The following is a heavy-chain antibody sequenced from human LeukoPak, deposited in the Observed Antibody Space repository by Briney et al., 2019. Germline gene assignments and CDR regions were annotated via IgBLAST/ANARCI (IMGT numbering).Heavy chain of an antibody. CDR2: IYHSGST. CDR1: GGSFNNYY. Sequence: SETLSLTCAVYGGSFNNYYWSWIRQPPGKGLEWIGYIYHSGSTYYNPSLKSRVTISVDRSKNQFSLKLSSVTAADTAVYYCARDTSPPWSGSWFDPWGQGTLVTVSS. D-gene: IGHD3-3*01. CDR3: ARDTSPPWSGSWFDP. V-gene: IGHV4-34*01. J-gene: IGHJ5*02.